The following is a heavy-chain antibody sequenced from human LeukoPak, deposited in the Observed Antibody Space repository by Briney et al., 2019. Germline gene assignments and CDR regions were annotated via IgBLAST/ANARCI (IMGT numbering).Heavy chain of an antibody. D-gene: IGHD4-11*01. CDR3: ATRHCSIAACRASSYKCMDD. J-gene: IGHJ6*04. CDR1: GFTFSSYA. CDR2: ISGRGGST. V-gene: IGHV3-23*01. Sequence: GGSLRLSCAASGFTFSSYAMSWVRQAPGKGLEWVSAISGRGGSTYYADSVKGRFTISIDNSKNTLYLQMNSLRAEDTAVYYCATRHCSIAACRASSYKCMDDWGKGTTVTVSS.